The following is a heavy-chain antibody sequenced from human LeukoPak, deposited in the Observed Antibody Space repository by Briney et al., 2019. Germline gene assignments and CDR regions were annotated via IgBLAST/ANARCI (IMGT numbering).Heavy chain of an antibody. CDR2: IRYDGSNK. Sequence: GGSLRLSCAASGFTFSSYGMHWVRQAPGKGLEWVAFIRYDGSNKYYADSVKGRFTISRDNSKNTLYLQVNSLRAEDTAVYYCAKDSRDDILTGYPHDAFEIWGQGTMVTVSS. J-gene: IGHJ3*02. CDR1: GFTFSSYG. D-gene: IGHD3-9*01. CDR3: AKDSRDDILTGYPHDAFEI. V-gene: IGHV3-30*02.